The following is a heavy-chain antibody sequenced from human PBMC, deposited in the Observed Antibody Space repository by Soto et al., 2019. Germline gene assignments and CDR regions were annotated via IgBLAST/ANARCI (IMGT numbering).Heavy chain of an antibody. CDR3: ATGGICSGYFTVDS. V-gene: IGHV1-69*01. CDR1: GGSFGNSA. D-gene: IGHD3-3*01. J-gene: IGHJ4*02. CDR2: FIPVYRRL. Sequence: QVQLVQSGAEVKKPGSSVKVSCKASGGSFGNSAINWVRQTPGQGLGWWGGFIPVYRRLNYAQKFQGRVTITADESTGTAYMTMSSLASDATAVDYCATGGICSGYFTVDSWGQGARVTVSS.